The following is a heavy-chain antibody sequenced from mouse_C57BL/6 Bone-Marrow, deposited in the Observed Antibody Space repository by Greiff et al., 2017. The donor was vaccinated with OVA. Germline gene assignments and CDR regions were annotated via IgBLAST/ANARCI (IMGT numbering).Heavy chain of an antibody. J-gene: IGHJ1*03. Sequence: QVQLQQPGAELVKPGASVKLSCKASAYTFTSYWMQWVKQRPGQGLEWIGEIDPSDSYTNYNQKFKGKATLTVDTSSSTAYMQLSSLTSEDSAVYYCADLRGHFDVWGTGTTVTVSS. D-gene: IGHD5-1*01. CDR3: ADLRGHFDV. CDR1: AYTFTSYW. V-gene: IGHV1-50*01. CDR2: IDPSDSYT.